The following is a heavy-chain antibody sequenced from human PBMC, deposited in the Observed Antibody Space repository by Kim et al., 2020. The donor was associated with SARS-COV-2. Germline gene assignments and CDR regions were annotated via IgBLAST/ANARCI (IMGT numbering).Heavy chain of an antibody. J-gene: IGHJ4*02. Sequence: GYADPVTGRFTISRDNAKNSLYLQMNSLRAEDTALYYCAKARGSSWLFDYWGQGTLVTVSS. V-gene: IGHV3-9*01. CDR3: AKARGSSWLFDY. D-gene: IGHD6-13*01.